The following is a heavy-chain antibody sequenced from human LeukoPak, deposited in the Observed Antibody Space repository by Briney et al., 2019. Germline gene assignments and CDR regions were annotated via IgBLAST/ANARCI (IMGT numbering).Heavy chain of an antibody. V-gene: IGHV1-2*06. CDR3: AREWGESPYSYGFDY. Sequence: ASVKVSCKASGYTFTGYYMHWVRQAPGLGLEWMGRINPNSGGTNYAQKFQGRVTMTRDTSISTAYMELSRLRSDDTAVYYCAREWGESPYSYGFDYWGQGTLVTVSS. CDR2: INPNSGGT. D-gene: IGHD5-18*01. CDR1: GYTFTGYY. J-gene: IGHJ4*02.